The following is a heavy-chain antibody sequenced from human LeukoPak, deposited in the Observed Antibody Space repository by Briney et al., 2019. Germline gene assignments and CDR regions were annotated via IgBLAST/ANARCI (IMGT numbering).Heavy chain of an antibody. CDR3: ARGLSSSGWNPFDY. J-gene: IGHJ4*02. V-gene: IGHV1-8*01. CDR1: GYTFTSYG. CDR2: MNPKSGNT. Sequence: ASVKVSCKASGYTFTSYGVNWVRQATGQGLEWMGWMNPKSGNTGYAQKFQGRVTMTRNTSISTAYMELSSLRSEDTAVYYCARGLSSSGWNPFDYWGQGTLVTVSS. D-gene: IGHD6-19*01.